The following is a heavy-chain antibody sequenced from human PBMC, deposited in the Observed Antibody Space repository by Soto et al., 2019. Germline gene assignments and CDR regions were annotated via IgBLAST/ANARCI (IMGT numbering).Heavy chain of an antibody. CDR3: AREKTGQLADYYYYGMDV. V-gene: IGHV6-1*01. D-gene: IGHD6-6*01. Sequence: SQTLSLTCVISGDSVSSNSAAWNWIRKSPSRGLEWLGRTYYRSKWYNDYAVSVKSRITINPDTSKNQFSLQLNSVTPEDTAVYYCAREKTGQLADYYYYGMDVWGQGTTVTVSS. CDR2: TYYRSKWYN. J-gene: IGHJ6*02. CDR1: GDSVSSNSAA.